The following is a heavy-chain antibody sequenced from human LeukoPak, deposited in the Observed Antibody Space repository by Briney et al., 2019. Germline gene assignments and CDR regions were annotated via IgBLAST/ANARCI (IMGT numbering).Heavy chain of an antibody. CDR3: ARAQKSGCRRSGGSCYPVRNWFDP. V-gene: IGHV1-2*06. Sequence: ASVKVSCKASGYTFTGYHMHWVRQAPGQGLEWMGRINPNSGDTNNAQKFQGRVTMTRDTSISTAYMDLSRLTSDDTAVYYCARAQKSGCRRSGGSCYPVRNWFDPWGQGTLVTVSS. D-gene: IGHD2-15*01. CDR2: INPNSGDT. CDR1: GYTFTGYH. J-gene: IGHJ5*02.